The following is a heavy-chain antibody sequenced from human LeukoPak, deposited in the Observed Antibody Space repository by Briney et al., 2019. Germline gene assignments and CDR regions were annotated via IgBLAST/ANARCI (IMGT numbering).Heavy chain of an antibody. D-gene: IGHD2-2*01. CDR3: AKDFNDCSSTSCLLYYYYGMDV. V-gene: IGHV3-30*18. J-gene: IGHJ6*04. Sequence: GGSLRLSCAASGFTFSSYGMHWVRQAPGKGLEWVAVISYDGSNKYYADSVKGRFTISRDNSKNTLYLQMNSLRAEDTAVYYCAKDFNDCSSTSCLLYYYYGMDVWGKGTTVTVSS. CDR1: GFTFSSYG. CDR2: ISYDGSNK.